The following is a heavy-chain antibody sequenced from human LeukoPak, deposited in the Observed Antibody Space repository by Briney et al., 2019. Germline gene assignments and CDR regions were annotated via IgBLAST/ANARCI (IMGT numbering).Heavy chain of an antibody. CDR2: ISWNSGSI. V-gene: IGHV3-9*01. CDR3: AKDWYKGFGETNWFDP. D-gene: IGHD3-10*01. Sequence: GRSLRLSCAASGFTFDDYAMHWVRQAPGKGLEWVSGISWNSGSIGYADFVKGRFTISRDNAKNSLYLQMNSLRAEDTAMYYCAKDWYKGFGETNWFDPWGQGTLVTVSS. CDR1: GFTFDDYA. J-gene: IGHJ5*02.